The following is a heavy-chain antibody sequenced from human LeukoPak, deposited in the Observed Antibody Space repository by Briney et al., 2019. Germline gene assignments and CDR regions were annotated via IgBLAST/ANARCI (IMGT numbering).Heavy chain of an antibody. CDR3: ARGMRKYSSGWYLGY. D-gene: IGHD6-19*01. CDR2: IYSGGST. V-gene: IGHV3-53*01. J-gene: IGHJ4*02. Sequence: PGGSLRLSCAASGFTVSSNYMSWVRQAPGKGLEWVSVIYSGGSTCYADSVKGRFTISRDNSKNTLYLQMNSLRAEDTAVYYCARGMRKYSSGWYLGYWGQGTLVTVSS. CDR1: GFTVSSNY.